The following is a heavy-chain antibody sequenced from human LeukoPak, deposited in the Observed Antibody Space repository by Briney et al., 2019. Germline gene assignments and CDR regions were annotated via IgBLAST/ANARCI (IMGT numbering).Heavy chain of an antibody. Sequence: SETLSLTCAVYGESFSGYYWSWIRQPPGKGLEWIGEINHSGSTNYNPSLKSRVTISVDTSKNQFSLKLSSVTAADTAVYYCARVYYDFWSGQPTQGYFDYWGQGTLVTVSS. J-gene: IGHJ4*02. CDR1: GESFSGYY. CDR3: ARVYYDFWSGQPTQGYFDY. D-gene: IGHD3-3*01. V-gene: IGHV4-34*01. CDR2: INHSGST.